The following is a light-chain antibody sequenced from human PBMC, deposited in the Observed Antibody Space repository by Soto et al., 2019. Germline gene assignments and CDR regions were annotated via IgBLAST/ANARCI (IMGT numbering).Light chain of an antibody. V-gene: IGKV1-5*03. CDR1: QSISNW. J-gene: IGKJ4*01. CDR3: QQYESYST. CDR2: RAS. Sequence: DIQMTQSPSTLSASVGDRVTITCRASQSISNWLAWYQQKPGKAPKLLIYRASSLEGGVPSRFSGSGSGTEFTLTISGLQTDDFATYYCQQYESYSTFGGGPKVEIK.